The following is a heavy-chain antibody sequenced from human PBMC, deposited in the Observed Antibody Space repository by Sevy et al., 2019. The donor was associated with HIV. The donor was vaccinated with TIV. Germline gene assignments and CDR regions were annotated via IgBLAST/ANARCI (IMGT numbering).Heavy chain of an antibody. CDR1: GGSFSAYY. D-gene: IGHD6-19*01. V-gene: IGHV4-34*01. CDR2: INHSGST. Sequence: SETLSLTCAVYGGSFSAYYWSWIRQPPGKGLEWIGEINHSGSTNYNPSLKSRVTISVDASKNQFSLKLTSMTAADTAVYYCVRVVYSCGWFSFDSWGQGTLVTVSS. CDR3: VRVVYSCGWFSFDS. J-gene: IGHJ4*02.